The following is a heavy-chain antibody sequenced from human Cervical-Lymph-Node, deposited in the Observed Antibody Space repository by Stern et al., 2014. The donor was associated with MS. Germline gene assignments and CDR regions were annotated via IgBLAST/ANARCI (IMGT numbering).Heavy chain of an antibody. V-gene: IGHV3-33*01. D-gene: IGHD6-13*01. Sequence: VQLVESGGGVVQPGRSLRLSCAASGFTFSSYGMHWVRQAPGKGLEWVAVIWYDGSNKYYADSVKGRFTISRDNSKNTLDLQMNSLRAEDTAVYYCARSSSPSPYYYYGMDVWGQGTTVTVSS. CDR1: GFTFSSYG. CDR3: ARSSSPSPYYYYGMDV. CDR2: IWYDGSNK. J-gene: IGHJ6*02.